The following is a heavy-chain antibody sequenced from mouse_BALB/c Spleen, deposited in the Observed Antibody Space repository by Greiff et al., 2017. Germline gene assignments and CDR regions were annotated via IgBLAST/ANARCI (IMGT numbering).Heavy chain of an antibody. V-gene: IGHV3-2*02. CDR2: ISYSGST. Sequence: EVQLQESGPGLVKPSQSLSLTCTVTGYSITSDYAWYCIRQFPGNKLEWMGYISYSGSTSYNPSLKSRISITRDTSKNQFFLQLNSVNTEDTATYYCARYDDYDGSYWGKGTSVTVSS. D-gene: IGHD2-4*01. J-gene: IGHJ4*01. CDR1: GYSITSDYA. CDR3: ARYDDYDGSY.